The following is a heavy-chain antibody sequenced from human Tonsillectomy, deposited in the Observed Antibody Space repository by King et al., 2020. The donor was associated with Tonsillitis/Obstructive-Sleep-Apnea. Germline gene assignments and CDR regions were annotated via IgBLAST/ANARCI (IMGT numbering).Heavy chain of an antibody. CDR3: ARHGRGGCYWFDF. V-gene: IGHV4-39*01. J-gene: IGHJ4*02. CDR1: GGSFSRSTYC. Sequence: QLQESGPGLVKTSETLSLTCSVSGGSFSRSTYCWGWIRQPPGKGLEWIGSFYHGGSTYYNPSLESRVTISVDTSKNQFSLNLTSVTAADTAVYYCARHGRGGCYWFDFWGQGMLVTVSS. CDR2: FYHGGST. D-gene: IGHD2-15*01.